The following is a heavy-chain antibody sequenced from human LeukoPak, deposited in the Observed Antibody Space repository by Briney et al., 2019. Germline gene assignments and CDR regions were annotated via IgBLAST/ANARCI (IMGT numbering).Heavy chain of an antibody. CDR2: ISSSSSYI. D-gene: IGHD1-26*01. Sequence: GGSLRLSCAASGFTFSSYSMNWVRQAPGKGLEWVSSISSSSSYIYYADSVKGRFTISRDNAKNSLYLQMNSLRAEDTAVYYRAATTLGLSRPTFDYWGQGTLVTVSS. J-gene: IGHJ4*02. CDR3: AATTLGLSRPTFDY. V-gene: IGHV3-21*01. CDR1: GFTFSSYS.